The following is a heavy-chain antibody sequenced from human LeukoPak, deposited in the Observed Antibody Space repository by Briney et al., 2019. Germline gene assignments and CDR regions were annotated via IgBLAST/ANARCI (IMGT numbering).Heavy chain of an antibody. CDR3: ARQDYDSSGYYSLNYFDY. CDR2: IYYSGST. V-gene: IGHV4-39*01. D-gene: IGHD3-22*01. Sequence: SETLSLTCTVSGGSISSSSYYWGWIRRPPGKGLEWIGSIYYSGSTYYNPSLKSRVTISVDTSKNQFSLQLSSVTAADTAVYYCARQDYDSSGYYSLNYFDYWGQGTLVTVSS. CDR1: GGSISSSSYY. J-gene: IGHJ4*02.